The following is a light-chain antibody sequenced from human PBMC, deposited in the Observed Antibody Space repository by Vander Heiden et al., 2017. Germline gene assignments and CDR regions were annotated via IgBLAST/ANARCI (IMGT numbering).Light chain of an antibody. Sequence: SSVLTPPPSVSVAPGQTARITCGGNKIGSKSVHWYQQKPGQAPVLVVCDDSDRPSGIPERFSGANSGNSATLTISRVEAGDEADYYCQVWDTSSDSGVFGGGTKLTVL. CDR3: QVWDTSSDSGV. V-gene: IGLV3-21*02. CDR2: DDS. CDR1: KIGSKS. J-gene: IGLJ3*02.